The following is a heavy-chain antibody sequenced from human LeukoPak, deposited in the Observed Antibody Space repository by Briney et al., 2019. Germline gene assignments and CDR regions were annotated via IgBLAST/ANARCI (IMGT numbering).Heavy chain of an antibody. D-gene: IGHD2-21*02. CDR2: IKQDESEK. V-gene: IGHV3-7*01. Sequence: GGSLRLSCAASGFTFSSYWMSWVRQAPGKGLEWVANIKQDESEKYYVDSVKGRFTISRDNAKNSIYLQMNSLRVEDTAVYYCAKDIVGGGDDYWGQGTLVIVSS. J-gene: IGHJ4*02. CDR3: AKDIVGGGDDY. CDR1: GFTFSSYW.